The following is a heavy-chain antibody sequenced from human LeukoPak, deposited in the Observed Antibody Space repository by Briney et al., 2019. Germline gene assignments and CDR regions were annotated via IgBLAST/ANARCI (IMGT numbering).Heavy chain of an antibody. Sequence: GGSLRLSCAASGFTFNSYAMSWVRQAPGKGLEWVSTIGFGDDSAYYADSVKGRFTISRDNAKSSVYLQMNTLRAEDTAVYYCATSADSSGNDWGQGTLVTVSS. CDR3: ATSADSSGND. D-gene: IGHD3-22*01. J-gene: IGHJ4*02. V-gene: IGHV3-23*01. CDR1: GFTFNSYA. CDR2: IGFGDDSA.